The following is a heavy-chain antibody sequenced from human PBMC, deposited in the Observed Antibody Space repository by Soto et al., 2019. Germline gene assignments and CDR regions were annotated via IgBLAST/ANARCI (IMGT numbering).Heavy chain of an antibody. D-gene: IGHD6-13*01. CDR1: GFTFSSYA. V-gene: IGHV3-23*01. J-gene: IGHJ3*02. CDR3: AKDEGGAAAGNDAFDI. Sequence: GGSLRLPCAASGFTFSSYAMSWVRQAPGKGLEWVSAISGSGGSTYYADSVKGRFTISRDNSKNTLYLQMNSLRAEDTAVYYCAKDEGGAAAGNDAFDIWGQGTMVTVSS. CDR2: ISGSGGST.